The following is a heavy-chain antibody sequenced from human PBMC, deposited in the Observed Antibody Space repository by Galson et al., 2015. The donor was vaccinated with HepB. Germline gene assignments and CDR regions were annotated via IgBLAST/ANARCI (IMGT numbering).Heavy chain of an antibody. V-gene: IGHV3-30*04. Sequence: SLRLSCAASGFTFSNYAMHWVRQAPGKGLEWVAFIVYDGSNTHYADSVTGRFSISRDNSKNTLYLQLNSLRAEDTAVYYCARVKTSDCSGGRCFQRPYFYYYALDVWGQGTTVTVSS. CDR2: IVYDGSNT. D-gene: IGHD2-15*01. CDR1: GFTFSNYA. J-gene: IGHJ6*02. CDR3: ARVKTSDCSGGRCFQRPYFYYYALDV.